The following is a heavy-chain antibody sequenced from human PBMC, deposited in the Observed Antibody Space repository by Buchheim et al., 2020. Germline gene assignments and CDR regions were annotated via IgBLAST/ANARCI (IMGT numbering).Heavy chain of an antibody. J-gene: IGHJ6*02. CDR2: IIPIFGTA. Sequence: QVQLVQSGAEVKKPGSSVKVSCKASGGTFSSYAISWVRQAPGQGLEWMGGIIPIFGTANYAQKFQGRVTITADESTSTAHMELSSLRSEDTAVYYCACKRAIFGVVTPNGHYYYYGMDVWGQGTT. V-gene: IGHV1-69*01. D-gene: IGHD3-3*01. CDR1: GGTFSSYA. CDR3: ACKRAIFGVVTPNGHYYYYGMDV.